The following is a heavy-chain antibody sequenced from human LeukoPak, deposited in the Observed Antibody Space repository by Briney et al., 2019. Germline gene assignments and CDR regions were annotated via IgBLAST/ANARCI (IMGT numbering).Heavy chain of an antibody. CDR1: GYTFTSYY. J-gene: IGHJ4*02. V-gene: IGHV1-46*01. CDR2: INPRRGST. Sequence: ASVKDSCKPSGYTFTSYYIHSVRPAPGQGLERMGIINPRRGSTSYGQKFQGRVTVTRDMSTTTVYMELSSLRSEDTAVYYCARDNSPIPETFVYRDPYDFYFDYWGQGTLVTVSS. D-gene: IGHD4-23*01. CDR3: ARDNSPIPETFVYRDPYDFYFDY.